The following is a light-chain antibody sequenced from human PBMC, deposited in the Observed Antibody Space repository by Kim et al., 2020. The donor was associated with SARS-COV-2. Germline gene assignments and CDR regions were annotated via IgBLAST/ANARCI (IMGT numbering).Light chain of an antibody. Sequence: QAGLTQPPSVSKGLRQTATLTCTGNSNNVGNEGAAWLQQHQGHPPKLLSYRNNSRPSGISERLSASRSGNTASLTITGLQPEDEADYCSAWDSSFSDWVFGGGTQLTVL. CDR2: RNN. CDR1: SNNVGNEG. V-gene: IGLV10-54*01. J-gene: IGLJ3*02. CDR3: SAWDSSFSDWV.